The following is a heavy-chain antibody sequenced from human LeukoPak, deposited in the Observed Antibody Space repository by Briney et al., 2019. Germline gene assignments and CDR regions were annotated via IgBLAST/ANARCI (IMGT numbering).Heavy chain of an antibody. CDR2: IKSRTDGGTT. V-gene: IGHV3-15*01. CDR3: TTRPPYIAVAVDYYYGMDV. Sequence: GGSLRLSCAASGFXFSNAWMSWVRQAPGKGLEWVGRIKSRTDGGTTDYAAPVKGRFTISRDDSKNTLYLQMNSLKTEDTAVYYCTTRPPYIAVAVDYYYGMDVWGQGTTVTVSS. CDR1: GFXFSNAW. J-gene: IGHJ6*02. D-gene: IGHD6-19*01.